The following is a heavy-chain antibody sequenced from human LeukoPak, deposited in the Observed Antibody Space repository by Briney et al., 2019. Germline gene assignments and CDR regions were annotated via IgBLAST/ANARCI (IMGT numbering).Heavy chain of an antibody. CDR1: GFTFSSYG. D-gene: IGHD3-16*01. CDR3: AREGEPARESRIFDY. CDR2: IRYDGSNT. Sequence: GGSLRLSCAVSGFTFSSYGMHWVRQAPGKGLEWVSFIRYDGSNTYYPDSVKGRFTISRDTSKNTLYLQMNSLRADDTAMYYRAREGEPARESRIFDYWGQGTLVTVSS. J-gene: IGHJ4*02. V-gene: IGHV3-30*02.